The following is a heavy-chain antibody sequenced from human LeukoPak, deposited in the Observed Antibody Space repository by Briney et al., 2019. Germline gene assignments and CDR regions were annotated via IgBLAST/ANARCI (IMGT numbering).Heavy chain of an antibody. CDR3: ARRGRLRFLEWLLWWFDP. CDR1: GGSFSGYY. CDR2: INHSGST. D-gene: IGHD3-3*01. Sequence: SETLSLTCAVYGGSFSGYYCSWIRQPPGKGLEWIGEINHSGSTNYNPSLKSRVTISVDTSKNQFSLKLSSVTAADTAVYYCARRGRLRFLEWLLWWFDPWGQGTLVTVSS. V-gene: IGHV4-34*01. J-gene: IGHJ5*02.